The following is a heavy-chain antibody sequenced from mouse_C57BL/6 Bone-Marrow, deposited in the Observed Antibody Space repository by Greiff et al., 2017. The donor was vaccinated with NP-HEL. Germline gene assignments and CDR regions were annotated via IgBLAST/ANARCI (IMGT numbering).Heavy chain of an antibody. CDR2: IDPSDSYT. CDR3: ARSHSNDAMDY. CDR1: GYTFTSYW. V-gene: IGHV1-69*01. D-gene: IGHD2-5*01. Sequence: VQLQQPGAELVMPGASVKLSCKASGYTFTSYWMHWVKQRPGQGLEWIGEIDPSDSYTNYNQKLKGKSTLTVDKSSSTAYMQLSSLTSEDAAVYYCARSHSNDAMDYWGQGTSVTVSS. J-gene: IGHJ4*01.